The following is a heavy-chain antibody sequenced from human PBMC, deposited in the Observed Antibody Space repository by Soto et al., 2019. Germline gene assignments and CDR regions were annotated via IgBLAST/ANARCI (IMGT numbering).Heavy chain of an antibody. CDR1: GYTFTGYY. V-gene: IGHV1-46*03. J-gene: IGHJ6*03. Sequence: ASVKVSCKASGYTFTGYYMHWVRQAPGQGLEWMGIINPSGGSTSYAQKFQGRVTMTRDTSTSTVYMELSSLRSEDTAVYYCARGLQWPEDYYYYMDVWGKGTTVTVSS. CDR2: INPSGGST. CDR3: ARGLQWPEDYYYYMDV. D-gene: IGHD4-4*01.